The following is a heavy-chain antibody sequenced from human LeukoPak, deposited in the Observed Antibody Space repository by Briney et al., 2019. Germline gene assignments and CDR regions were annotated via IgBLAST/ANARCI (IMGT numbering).Heavy chain of an antibody. D-gene: IGHD6-19*01. J-gene: IGHJ5*02. CDR1: GFSFSSYA. CDR2: IGSDGSAI. Sequence: PGGSLRLSCAASGFSFSSYAMSWVRQSPGKGLEWVSAIGSDGSAIYYADSVKGRFTISRDNYKNTLYLQMDSLRVEDSAMYYCARPGLTVAGTRWFDPWGQGALVTVSS. V-gene: IGHV3-23*01. CDR3: ARPGLTVAGTRWFDP.